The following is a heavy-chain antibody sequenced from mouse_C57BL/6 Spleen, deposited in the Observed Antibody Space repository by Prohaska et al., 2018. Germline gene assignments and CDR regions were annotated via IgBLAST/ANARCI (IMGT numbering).Heavy chain of an antibody. CDR1: GFSFNTYA. V-gene: IGHV10-1*01. CDR2: IRSKSNNYAT. Sequence: EVQLVESGGGLVQPKGSLKLPCAASGFSFNTYAMNWVHQAQGKGLEWVARIRSKSNNYATYYADSVKDRFTISRDDSESMLYLQMNNLKTEDTAMYYWVRQGGNYGFAYWGQGTLVTVSA. D-gene: IGHD2-1*01. J-gene: IGHJ3*01. CDR3: VRQGGNYGFAY.